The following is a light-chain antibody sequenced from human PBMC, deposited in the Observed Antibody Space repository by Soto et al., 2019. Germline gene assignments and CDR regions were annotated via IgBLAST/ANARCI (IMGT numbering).Light chain of an antibody. CDR3: CSFAGSYTYV. V-gene: IGLV2-11*01. CDR2: DVS. Sequence: QSALTQPRSVSGSPGQSVTISCTRTSRYLGRYYDVSWYQRHPGEALKLIIYDVSERPSGVPDRFSASKFGNSASLTISGLQAEDEADYSCCSFAGSYTYVFGTGTKVTVL. J-gene: IGLJ1*01. CDR1: SRYLGRYYD.